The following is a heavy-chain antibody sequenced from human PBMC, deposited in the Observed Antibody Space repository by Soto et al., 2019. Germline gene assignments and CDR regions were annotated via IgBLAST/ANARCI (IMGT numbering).Heavy chain of an antibody. V-gene: IGHV3-11*01. CDR1: GFTFSDYY. CDR2: ISSSASAI. J-gene: IGHJ4*02. Sequence: QVQLVESGGGLVKPGGSLRLSCAASGFTFSDYYMSWIRQAPGKGLAWVSYISSSASAIYYADSVKGRFTISRDNAKNSLYLQMNSLRSEDTAVYYCARDRDGDKAFDYWGQGTLVTVSS. D-gene: IGHD4-17*01. CDR3: ARDRDGDKAFDY.